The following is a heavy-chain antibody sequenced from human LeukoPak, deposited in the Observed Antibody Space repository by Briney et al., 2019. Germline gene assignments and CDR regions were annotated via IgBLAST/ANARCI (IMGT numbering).Heavy chain of an antibody. V-gene: IGHV4-39*02. J-gene: IGHJ4*02. D-gene: IGHD6-19*01. CDR3: AREGSSSGSHY. CDR1: GGSISSSSYY. Sequence: SETLSLTCTVSGGSISSSSYYWGWIRQPPGKGLEWIGSIYYSGSTYYNPSLKSRVTISVDTSKNQFSLKLSSVTAADTPVYYCAREGSSSGSHYWGQGTLVTVSS. CDR2: IYYSGST.